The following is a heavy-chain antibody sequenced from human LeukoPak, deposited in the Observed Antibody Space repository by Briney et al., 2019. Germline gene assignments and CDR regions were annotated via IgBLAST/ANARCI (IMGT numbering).Heavy chain of an antibody. V-gene: IGHV1-2*02. CDR2: INPNSGGT. J-gene: IGHJ3*02. Sequence: GASVKVSCKASGYTFTGYYMHWVRQAPGQGLEWMGWINPNSGGTNYAQRFQGRVTMTRDTSISTAYMELSRLRSDDTAVYYCARTFRSGGLDALDIWGQGTMVTVSS. D-gene: IGHD6-19*01. CDR3: ARTFRSGGLDALDI. CDR1: GYTFTGYY.